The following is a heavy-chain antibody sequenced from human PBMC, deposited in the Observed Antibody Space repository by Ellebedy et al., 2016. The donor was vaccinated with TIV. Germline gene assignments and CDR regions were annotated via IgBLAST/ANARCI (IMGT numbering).Heavy chain of an antibody. V-gene: IGHV4-39*01. D-gene: IGHD3/OR15-3a*01. J-gene: IGHJ2*01. CDR1: GGSISSSPYY. CDR3: ARKVLIFTFDKWYSDL. Sequence: SETLSLTCSVSGGSISSSPYYWGWIRQPPGKGLEWIGTIYYSGNTYYNPSLKSRVPIYVNPAMNRFSLELNSVTAADTAVYYCARKVLIFTFDKWYSDLWGRGTLVTVSS. CDR2: IYYSGNT.